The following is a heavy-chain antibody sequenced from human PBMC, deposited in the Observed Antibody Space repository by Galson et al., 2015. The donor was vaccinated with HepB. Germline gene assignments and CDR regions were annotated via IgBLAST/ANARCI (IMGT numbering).Heavy chain of an antibody. CDR2: IIPVFDTP. CDR3: ARDRTQYYDTSGYSGAFDI. CDR1: GDSFNNYA. Sequence: SVKVSCKASGDSFNNYAVNWLRQAPGQGLEWMGGIIPVFDTPIYAQGFQDRVTITADKSTSTAYVELSSLNFEDTAVYYCARDRTQYYDTSGYSGAFDIWGQGTVGTVSS. V-gene: IGHV1-69*06. D-gene: IGHD3-22*01. J-gene: IGHJ3*02.